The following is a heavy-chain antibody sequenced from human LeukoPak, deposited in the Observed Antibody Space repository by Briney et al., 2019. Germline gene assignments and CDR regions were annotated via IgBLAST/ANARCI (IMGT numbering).Heavy chain of an antibody. CDR1: GGTFSSYA. Sequence: SVKVSCKASGGTFSSYAISWVRQAPGQGLEWMGGIIPIFGTANYAQKFQGRVTITADESTSTAYMELSSLRSKDTAVYYCARVLSGIGGADYYYYMDVWGKGTTVTVSS. D-gene: IGHD3-10*01. CDR2: IIPIFGTA. J-gene: IGHJ6*03. CDR3: ARVLSGIGGADYYYYMDV. V-gene: IGHV1-69*01.